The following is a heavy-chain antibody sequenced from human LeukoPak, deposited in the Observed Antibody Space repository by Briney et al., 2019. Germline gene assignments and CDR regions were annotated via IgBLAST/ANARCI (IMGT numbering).Heavy chain of an antibody. D-gene: IGHD6-13*01. V-gene: IGHV3-48*04. J-gene: IGHJ4*02. CDR3: ARASGIAAAGTGFDY. Sequence: GGSLRLSCAASGFTFSGYSMNWVRQAPGKGLEWVSYINRISNIIDYADSVRGRFTISTDNAKNSLYPQMNSLRAEDTAVYYCARASGIAAAGTGFDYWGQGTLVTVSS. CDR1: GFTFSGYS. CDR2: INRISNII.